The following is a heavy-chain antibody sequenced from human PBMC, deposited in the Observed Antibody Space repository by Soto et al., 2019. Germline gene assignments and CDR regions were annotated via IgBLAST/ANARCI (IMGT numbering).Heavy chain of an antibody. Sequence: EVQLLESRGGLVQPGGSLRLSCAAAGFTFSSYAMSWVRQAPGKGLEWVSAISGSGGSTYYADSVKGRFTISRDNSKNTRYLQMNSLRAEDTAVYYCAKGRLRRRSMMVAATLLLFDYWGQGTLVTVSS. V-gene: IGHV3-23*01. CDR1: GFTFSSYA. CDR2: ISGSGGST. CDR3: AKGRLRRRSMMVAATLLLFDY. J-gene: IGHJ4*02. D-gene: IGHD2-15*01.